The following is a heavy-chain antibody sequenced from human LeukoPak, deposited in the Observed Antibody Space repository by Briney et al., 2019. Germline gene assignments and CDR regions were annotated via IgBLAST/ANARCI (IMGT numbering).Heavy chain of an antibody. D-gene: IGHD3-9*01. CDR2: ISSNGGST. CDR1: GFTFSSYA. V-gene: IGHV3-64D*06. CDR3: VKGPYYDILTGYSFDY. J-gene: IGHJ4*02. Sequence: GGSLRLSCSASGFTFSSYAMHWVRQAPGKGLEYVSAISSNGGSTYYADSVKGRFTISRDNSKNTPYLQMSSLRAEDTAVYYCVKGPYYDILTGYSFDYWGQGTLVTVSS.